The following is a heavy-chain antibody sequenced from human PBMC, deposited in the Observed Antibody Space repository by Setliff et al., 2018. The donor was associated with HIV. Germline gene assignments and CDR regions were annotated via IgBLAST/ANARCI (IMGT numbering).Heavy chain of an antibody. CDR1: GGSFRGYY. J-gene: IGHJ4*02. D-gene: IGHD4-17*01. CDR3: ARTSHDYGDYSFDY. CDR2: INHSGST. V-gene: IGHV4-34*01. Sequence: TSETLSLTCAVYGGSFRGYYWSWIRQPPGKGLEWIGEINHSGSTNYNPSLKSRVTISVDTSKNQFSLKLSSVTAADTAVYYCARTSHDYGDYSFDYWGQGTLVTVSS.